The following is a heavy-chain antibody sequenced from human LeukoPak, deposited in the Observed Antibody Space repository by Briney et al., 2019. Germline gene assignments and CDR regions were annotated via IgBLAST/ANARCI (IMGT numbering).Heavy chain of an antibody. CDR2: ISGSGGST. Sequence: GGSLRLSCAASGFTFSSYAMSWVCQAPGKGLEWVSAISGSGGSTYYADSVKGRFTISRDNSKNTLYLQMNSLRAEDTAVYYCAKSWYYDSSGYAGYFQHWGQGTLVTVSS. V-gene: IGHV3-23*01. CDR1: GFTFSSYA. D-gene: IGHD3-22*01. CDR3: AKSWYYDSSGYAGYFQH. J-gene: IGHJ1*01.